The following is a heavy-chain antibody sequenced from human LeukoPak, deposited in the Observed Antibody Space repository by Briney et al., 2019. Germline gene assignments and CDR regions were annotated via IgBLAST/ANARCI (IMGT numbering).Heavy chain of an antibody. J-gene: IGHJ4*02. CDR1: GFTFSTYS. Sequence: GGPLRLSCAASGFTFSTYSMNWVRQAPGKGLEWVSSISSSSNYIYYADSVKGRFTISRDNAKNSLFLQMNSLRAEDTAVYYCARFALKTPPTDWGQGTLVTVSS. CDR2: ISSSSNYI. V-gene: IGHV3-21*01. CDR3: ARFALKTPPTD.